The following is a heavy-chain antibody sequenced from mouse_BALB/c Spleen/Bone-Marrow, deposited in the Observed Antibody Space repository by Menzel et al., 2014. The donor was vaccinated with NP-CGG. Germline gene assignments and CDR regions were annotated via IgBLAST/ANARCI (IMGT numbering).Heavy chain of an antibody. D-gene: IGHD2-4*01. CDR2: IYPGNSDT. V-gene: IGHV1-5*01. J-gene: IGHJ2*01. Sequence: EVQLQQSGTVLARPGASVKMSCKASGYTFTSYRMHWVKQRPGQDLEWIGAIYPGNSDTSYNQKFKGKAKLTAATSTSTAYMELSSLTNEDSAVYYCTSDYDDYWGQGTTLTVSS. CDR3: TSDYDDY. CDR1: GYTFTSYR.